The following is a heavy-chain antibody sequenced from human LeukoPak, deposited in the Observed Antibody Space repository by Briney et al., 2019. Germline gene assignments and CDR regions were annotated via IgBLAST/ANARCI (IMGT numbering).Heavy chain of an antibody. Sequence: ASVKVSCKASGGTFSSYAISWVRQAPGQGLEWMGRIIPILGIANYAQKFQGRVAITADKSTSTAYMELSSLRSEDTAVYYCARKAPVYDILTGYYSYFDYWGQGTLVTVSS. CDR1: GGTFSSYA. CDR2: IIPILGIA. CDR3: ARKAPVYDILTGYYSYFDY. V-gene: IGHV1-69*04. D-gene: IGHD3-9*01. J-gene: IGHJ4*02.